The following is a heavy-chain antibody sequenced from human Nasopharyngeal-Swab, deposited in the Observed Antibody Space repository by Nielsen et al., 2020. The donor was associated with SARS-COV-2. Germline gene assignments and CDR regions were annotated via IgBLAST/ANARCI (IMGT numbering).Heavy chain of an antibody. V-gene: IGHV1-24*01. CDR2: FDPEDGET. CDR1: GDTLTELS. Sequence: ASVKVSCKVSGDTLTELSMHWVRQAPGKGLEWMGGFDPEDGETIYAQKFQGRVTMTEDTSTDTAYMELSSLRSEDTAVYYCATNVRKVADVFDYWGQGTLVTVSS. J-gene: IGHJ4*02. CDR3: ATNVRKVADVFDY. D-gene: IGHD2-15*01.